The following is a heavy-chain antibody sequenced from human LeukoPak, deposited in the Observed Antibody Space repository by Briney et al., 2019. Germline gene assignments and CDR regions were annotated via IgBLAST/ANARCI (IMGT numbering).Heavy chain of an antibody. J-gene: IGHJ4*02. Sequence: GGSLRLSCAASGFPFRSYSMKWVRQAPGKGLEGVSSISSSSSYIYYADSVKGRFTISRDNAKNSLYLQMNSLRAEDTAVYYCARADWDTAMIDYWGQGTLVTVSS. CDR2: ISSSSSYI. V-gene: IGHV3-21*01. CDR3: ARADWDTAMIDY. D-gene: IGHD5-18*01. CDR1: GFPFRSYS.